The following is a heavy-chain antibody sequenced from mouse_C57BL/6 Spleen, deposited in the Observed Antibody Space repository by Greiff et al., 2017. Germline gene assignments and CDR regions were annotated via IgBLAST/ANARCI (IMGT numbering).Heavy chain of an antibody. V-gene: IGHV1-39*01. D-gene: IGHD1-1*01. CDR1: GYSFTDYN. Sequence: EVQLQQSGPELVKPGASVKISCKASGYSFTDYNMNWVKQSNGKSLEWIGVINPNYGTTSYNQKFKGKATLTVDQSSSTAYMQRNSLTSENSAVYYCARGLYGSSLYWYFDVWGTGTTVTVSS. CDR3: ARGLYGSSLYWYFDV. J-gene: IGHJ1*03. CDR2: INPNYGTT.